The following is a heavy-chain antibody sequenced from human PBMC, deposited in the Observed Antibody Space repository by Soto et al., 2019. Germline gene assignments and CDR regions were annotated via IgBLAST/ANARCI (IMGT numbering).Heavy chain of an antibody. D-gene: IGHD1-26*01. CDR1: GFTFSNFA. CDR3: TKDPFGSNPMAWFDP. CDR2: INNNGGDT. J-gene: IGHJ5*02. V-gene: IGHV3-23*01. Sequence: EVQLLESGGGLVQPGGSLRLSCAASGFTFSNFAMSWVRQAPGKGLEWVSGINNNGGDTYYADSVKGRFTISRDNSKNTLYLQMNSLRAGDTALYYCTKDPFGSNPMAWFDPGGQGTLVTVSS.